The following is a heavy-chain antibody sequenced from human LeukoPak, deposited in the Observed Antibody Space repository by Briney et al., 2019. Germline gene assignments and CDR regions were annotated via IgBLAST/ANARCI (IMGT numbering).Heavy chain of an antibody. Sequence: GGSLRLSCAASGFTFSSCAMSWVRQAPGKGLEWVSAISGSGVSTYYADSVKGRFTISRDNSKNTLFLQMNSLRAEDTAVYYCASTLLTVYFNYFFESWGQGTLVTVSS. CDR2: ISGSGVST. CDR3: ASTLLTVYFNYFFES. CDR1: GFTFSSCA. J-gene: IGHJ4*02. D-gene: IGHD3-9*01. V-gene: IGHV3-23*01.